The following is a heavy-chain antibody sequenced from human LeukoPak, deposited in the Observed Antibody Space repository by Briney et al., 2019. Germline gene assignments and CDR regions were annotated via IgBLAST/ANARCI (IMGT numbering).Heavy chain of an antibody. J-gene: IGHJ6*02. CDR2: INPNSGGT. CDR3: ARDRGPGNAYGMDV. D-gene: IGHD1-1*01. Sequence: ASVKVSCKASGYTFTSYAMNWVRQAPGQGLEWMGWINPNSGGTNYAQKFQGWVTMTRDTSISTAYMELSRLRSDDTAVYYCARDRGPGNAYGMDVWGQGTAVTVSS. V-gene: IGHV1-2*04. CDR1: GYTFTSYA.